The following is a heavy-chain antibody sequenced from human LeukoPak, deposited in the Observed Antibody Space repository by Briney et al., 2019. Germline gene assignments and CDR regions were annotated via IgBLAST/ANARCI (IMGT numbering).Heavy chain of an antibody. CDR1: GYTFTSYG. CDR2: ISAYNGNT. CDR3: ARGPTRYFDWLLFDY. J-gene: IGHJ4*02. V-gene: IGHV1-18*01. D-gene: IGHD3-9*01. Sequence: GASVKVSCKDSGYTFTSYGISWVRQAPGQGLEWMGWISAYNGNTNYAQKLQGRVTMTADTSTSTAYMELRSLRSDDTAVYYCARGPTRYFDWLLFDYWGQGTLVTVSS.